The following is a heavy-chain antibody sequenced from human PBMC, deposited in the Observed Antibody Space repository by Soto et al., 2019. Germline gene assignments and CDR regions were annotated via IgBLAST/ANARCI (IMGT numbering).Heavy chain of an antibody. CDR2: IYYSGST. CDR1: GGSSSSGDYY. Sequence: QVQMQESGPGLVKPSQTLSLTFTVSGGSSSSGDYYWSWIRQPPGKGLEWIGYIYYSGSTYYNPSLKSRLTISLDTSNNQFYLKLSSVTAADTAIYYCARTTMTTQRNFDYWGQGTLVTVSS. CDR3: ARTTMTTQRNFDY. J-gene: IGHJ4*02. D-gene: IGHD4-17*01. V-gene: IGHV4-30-4*01.